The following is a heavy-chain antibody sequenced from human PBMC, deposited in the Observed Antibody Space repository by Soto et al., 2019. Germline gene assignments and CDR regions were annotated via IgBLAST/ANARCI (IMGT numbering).Heavy chain of an antibody. V-gene: IGHV1-3*05. CDR1: GYTFTSYA. Sequence: QVQLVQSGAEEKKPGASVKVSCKASGYTFTSYAMHWVRQAPGQRLEWMGWINAGNGNTKYSQKFQGRVTITRDTSASTAYMEVSSLRSEETAVYYCARLRITIFGVARYGMDVWGQGTTVTVSS. CDR3: ARLRITIFGVARYGMDV. CDR2: INAGNGNT. D-gene: IGHD3-3*01. J-gene: IGHJ6*02.